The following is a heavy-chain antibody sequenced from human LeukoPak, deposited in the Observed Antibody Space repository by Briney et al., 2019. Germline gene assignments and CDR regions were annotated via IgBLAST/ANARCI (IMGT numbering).Heavy chain of an antibody. D-gene: IGHD5-18*01. V-gene: IGHV3-23*01. CDR2: ISGSGGST. CDR1: GFTFSSYA. Sequence: PGGSLRLSCAASGFTFSSYAMTWVRQAPGKGLEWVSTISGSGGSTYYADSVKGRFTISRDNSKNTLYLQMNSLRAEDTAVYYCTKDRLTGHSFGYSYFDYWGQGTLVTVSS. J-gene: IGHJ4*02. CDR3: TKDRLTGHSFGYSYFDY.